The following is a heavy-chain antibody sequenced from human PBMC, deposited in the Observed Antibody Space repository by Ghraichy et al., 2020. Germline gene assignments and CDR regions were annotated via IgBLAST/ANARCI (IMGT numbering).Heavy chain of an antibody. D-gene: IGHD1-26*01. V-gene: IGHV1-18*01. CDR1: GYVFANYG. CDR2: ISAYNGIT. Sequence: ASVKVSCKASGYVFANYGIGWVRQAPGQGPEWMGWISAYNGITNYAQKVQGRITMTTATSTSTAYMDLRSLKSDDTAVYYCARDRVGVVTHAGLDDYWGQGTLVTVSS. CDR3: ARDRVGVVTHAGLDDY. J-gene: IGHJ4*02.